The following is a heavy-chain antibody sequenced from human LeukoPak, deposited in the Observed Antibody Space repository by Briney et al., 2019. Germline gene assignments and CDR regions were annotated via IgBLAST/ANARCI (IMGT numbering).Heavy chain of an antibody. D-gene: IGHD4-17*01. J-gene: IGHJ4*02. CDR2: IYDSGST. Sequence: SETLSLTCTVSGDSISSYYWSWIRQPPGKGLEWIGYIYDSGSTNYNPSLKSRVTISLDTSKNQFSLKLSSVTAADTAVYYCASSVYGDPEDYWGQGTLVTVSS. V-gene: IGHV4-59*01. CDR3: ASSVYGDPEDY. CDR1: GDSISSYY.